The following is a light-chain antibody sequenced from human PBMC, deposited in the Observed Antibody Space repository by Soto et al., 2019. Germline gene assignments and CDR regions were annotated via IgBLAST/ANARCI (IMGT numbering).Light chain of an antibody. Sequence: QSVLTQPASVSGSPGQSIAISCTGTTSDVGGYNYVSWYQQHPGKVPKLLIHEVSNRPSGVSNRFPGSKSGNTASLTISGLQAEDEADYYCLSKTSTISYVFGTGTKVTVL. CDR1: TSDVGGYNY. CDR3: LSKTSTISYV. V-gene: IGLV2-14*01. J-gene: IGLJ1*01. CDR2: EVS.